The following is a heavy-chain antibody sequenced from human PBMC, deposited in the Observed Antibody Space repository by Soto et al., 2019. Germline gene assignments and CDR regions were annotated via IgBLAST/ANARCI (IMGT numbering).Heavy chain of an antibody. V-gene: IGHV4-34*01. Sequence: SETLSLTCAVYGGSFSGYYWSWIRQPPGKGLEWIGEINHSGSTNYNPSLKSRVTISVDTSKNQFSLKLSSVTAADTALYYCARVSRLLLWFGELPNWFDPWGQGTLVTVSS. J-gene: IGHJ5*02. D-gene: IGHD3-10*01. CDR2: INHSGST. CDR3: ARVSRLLLWFGELPNWFDP. CDR1: GGSFSGYY.